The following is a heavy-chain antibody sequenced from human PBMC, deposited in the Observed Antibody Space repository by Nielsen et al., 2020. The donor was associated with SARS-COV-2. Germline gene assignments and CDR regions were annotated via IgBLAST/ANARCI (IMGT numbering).Heavy chain of an antibody. J-gene: IGHJ5*02. CDR2: ISSSSSYI. CDR3: ARGPGTAAFDP. V-gene: IGHV3-21*01. CDR1: GFTFSSYA. D-gene: IGHD2-2*01. Sequence: GESLKISCAASGFTFSSYAMGWVRQAPGKGLEWVSSISSSSSYIYYADSVKGRFTISRDNAKNSLYLQMNSLRAEDTAVYYCARGPGTAAFDPWGQGTLVTVSS.